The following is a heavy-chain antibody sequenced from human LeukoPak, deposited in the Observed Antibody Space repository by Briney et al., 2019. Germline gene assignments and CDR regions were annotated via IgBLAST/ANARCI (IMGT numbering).Heavy chain of an antibody. V-gene: IGHV1-46*01. J-gene: IGHJ5*02. CDR1: GYTFTSYY. Sequence: GASVKVSCNASGYTFTSYYMHWVRQAPGQGLEWMGIINPSGGSTSYAQKFQGRVTMTRDMSTSTVYMELSSLRSEDTAVYYCARARAPHWFDPWGQGTLVTVSS. CDR3: ARARAPHWFDP. D-gene: IGHD3-10*01. CDR2: INPSGGST.